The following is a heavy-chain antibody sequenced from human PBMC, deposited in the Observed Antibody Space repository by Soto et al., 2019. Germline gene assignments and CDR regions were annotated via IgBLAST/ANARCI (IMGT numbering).Heavy chain of an antibody. D-gene: IGHD1-26*01. J-gene: IGHJ3*02. CDR1: GFAVSSNY. Sequence: QPGGSLRLSCAASGFAVSSNYMSWVRQAPGKGLEWVSVIYSGGSTYYADSVKGRCTISRDNSKNTLYLQMNSLRAEDTAVYYCARASRRELPPRNAFDIWGQGTMVTVSS. CDR2: IYSGGST. CDR3: ARASRRELPPRNAFDI. V-gene: IGHV3-53*01.